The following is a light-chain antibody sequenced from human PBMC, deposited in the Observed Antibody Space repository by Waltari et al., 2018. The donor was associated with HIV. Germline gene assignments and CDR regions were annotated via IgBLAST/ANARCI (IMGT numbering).Light chain of an antibody. J-gene: IGKJ3*01. V-gene: IGKV1-39*01. CDR1: QKINRY. CDR2: GGS. CDR3: QQSYGAPFT. Sequence: IQMTPSPSALSASVGDTVTITCRASQKINRYLNWYQKKVGEPPKLLVYGGSSLQRGVPARFRGSGSGSEYILTISNLQSDDFATYFCQQSYGAPFTFGPGSTL.